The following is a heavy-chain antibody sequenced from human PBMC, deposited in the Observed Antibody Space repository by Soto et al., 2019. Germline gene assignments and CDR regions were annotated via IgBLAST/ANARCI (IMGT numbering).Heavy chain of an antibody. CDR2: IKQDGSEK. V-gene: IGHV3-7*01. CDR3: ARDERGYCSSTSCYGYYYYYMDV. Sequence: EVQLVESGGGLVQPGGSLRLSCAASGFTFSSYWMSWVRQAPGKGLEWVANIKQDGSEKYYVDSVKGRFTISRDNAKNSLYLQMNSLRAEDTAVYYCARDERGYCSSTSCYGYYYYYMDVWGKGTTDTVSS. J-gene: IGHJ6*03. CDR1: GFTFSSYW. D-gene: IGHD2-2*01.